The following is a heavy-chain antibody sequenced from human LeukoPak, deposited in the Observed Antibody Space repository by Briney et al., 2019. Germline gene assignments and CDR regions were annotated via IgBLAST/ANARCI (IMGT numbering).Heavy chain of an antibody. V-gene: IGHV1-69*04. CDR3: AKTGTPWYYFDY. J-gene: IGHJ4*02. D-gene: IGHD1-1*01. CDR1: GGTFSSYA. CDR2: IIPVLGIV. Sequence: SVKVSCKASGGTFSSYAISWVRQAPGQGLEWMGRIIPVLGIVNYAQKFQGRVTITADKSTSTAYMELSSLRFEDTAVYYCAKTGTPWYYFDYWGQGTLVTVSS.